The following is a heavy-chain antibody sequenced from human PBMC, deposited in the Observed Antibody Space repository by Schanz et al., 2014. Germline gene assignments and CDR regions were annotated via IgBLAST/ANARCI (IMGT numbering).Heavy chain of an antibody. CDR3: ARAARRTRVVPLYFDY. D-gene: IGHD2-2*01. J-gene: IGHJ4*02. CDR2: INHGGST. CDR1: GGSFSGYY. V-gene: IGHV4-34*01. Sequence: QVQLQQWGAGLLKPSETLSLTCAVYGGSFSGYYWSWIRQPPGKGLEWIAEINHGGSTNYNPSLKSRVTISAHTSKNQFSLKLRSVTAADTAVYYCARAARRTRVVPLYFDYWGQGTLVTVSS.